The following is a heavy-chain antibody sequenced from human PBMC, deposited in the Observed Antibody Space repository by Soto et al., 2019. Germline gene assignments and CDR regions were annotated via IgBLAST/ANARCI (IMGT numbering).Heavy chain of an antibody. CDR1: GLTSPTYA. CDR2: VSGSGGDT. Sequence: GGSLILSCVTSGLTSPTYAMTWVLQAPGKGLEWVSVVSGSGGDTYYADSVKGRFTVSRDNSKNTMYLEMNSLRAEDMAIYYCATQAQGFLAGPLDFWRQGIMVTVS. CDR3: ATQAQGFLAGPLDF. V-gene: IGHV3-23*01. J-gene: IGHJ4*02.